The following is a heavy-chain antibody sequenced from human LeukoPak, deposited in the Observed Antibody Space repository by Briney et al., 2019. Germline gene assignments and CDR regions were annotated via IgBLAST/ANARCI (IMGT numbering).Heavy chain of an antibody. V-gene: IGHV3-21*04. CDR2: ISSSSSYI. J-gene: IGHJ4*02. CDR1: GFTFSSYS. CDR3: AKKGVVVTIRREK. Sequence: GGSLRLSCAASGFTFSSYSMTWVRQAPGKGLEWVSCISSSSSYIYYADSEKGRFTISRDNAKNSLYLQMNSLRAEDTAVYYCAKKGVVVTIRREKWGQGTLVTVSS. D-gene: IGHD3-22*01.